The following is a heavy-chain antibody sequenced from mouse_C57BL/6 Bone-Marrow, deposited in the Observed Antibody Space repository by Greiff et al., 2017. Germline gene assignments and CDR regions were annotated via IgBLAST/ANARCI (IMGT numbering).Heavy chain of an antibody. D-gene: IGHD2-4*01. Sequence: QVQLKQPGAELVMPGASVKLSCKASGYTFTSYWMHWVKQRPGQGLEWIGELDPSDSYTNYNQKFKGKSTLTVDKSSSTAYMQLSRLTSEDTAVYYCARDYDYDGGDYFDSWGQGTTLTVSS. CDR1: GYTFTSYW. J-gene: IGHJ2*01. V-gene: IGHV1-69*01. CDR3: ARDYDYDGGDYFDS. CDR2: LDPSDSYT.